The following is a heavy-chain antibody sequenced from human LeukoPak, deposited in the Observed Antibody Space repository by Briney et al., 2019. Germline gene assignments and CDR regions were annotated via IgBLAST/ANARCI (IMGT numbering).Heavy chain of an antibody. D-gene: IGHD6-13*01. CDR2: IYYSGST. CDR3: ARGYSSSWYNRVDI. CDR1: GGSISSYY. V-gene: IGHV4-59*01. J-gene: IGHJ3*02. Sequence: SETLSLTCTVSGGSISSYYWSWIRQPPGKGLEWIGYIYYSGSTNYNPSLTSRVTISVDTSKNQFSLKLSSVTAADTAVYYCARGYSSSWYNRVDIWGQGTMVTVSS.